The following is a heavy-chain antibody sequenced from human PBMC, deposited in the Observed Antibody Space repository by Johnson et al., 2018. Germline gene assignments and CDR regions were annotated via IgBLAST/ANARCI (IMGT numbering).Heavy chain of an antibody. D-gene: IGHD1-1*01. CDR1: GFTFRTSG. V-gene: IGHV3-30*18. J-gene: IGHJ4*02. Sequence: QVQLVQSGGGVVQXGRSLRLSCSASGFTFRTSGLHWVRQAPGKGLEWVAFISTDGSNKNHADSVRGRFTISRDNSKNTLYLKMSSLRPDDTAVYYCAKDDRDNHYWGQGTLVTVSS. CDR2: ISTDGSNK. CDR3: AKDDRDNHY.